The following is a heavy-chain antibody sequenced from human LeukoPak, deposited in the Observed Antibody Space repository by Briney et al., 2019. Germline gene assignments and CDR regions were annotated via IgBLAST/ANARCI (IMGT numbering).Heavy chain of an antibody. CDR1: GGSISSNY. Sequence: PSETLSLTCTVSGGSISSNYWSWIRQPAGKGLEWIGRISTSGSTNYNPSLKSRVTMSVDTSKNQFSLKLSSVTAADTAVYYCAREIARTTSRGSGDAFDIWGQGTMVTVSS. CDR2: ISTSGST. V-gene: IGHV4-4*07. CDR3: AREIARTTSRGSGDAFDI. J-gene: IGHJ3*02. D-gene: IGHD2-15*01.